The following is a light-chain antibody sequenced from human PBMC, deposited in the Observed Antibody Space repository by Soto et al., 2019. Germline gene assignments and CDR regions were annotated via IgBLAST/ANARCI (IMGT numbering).Light chain of an antibody. CDR3: CSYAGNSNYV. J-gene: IGLJ1*01. V-gene: IGLV2-23*01. CDR2: EGS. CDR1: SSDVGSYNL. Sequence: QSALTQPASVSGSPGQSITISCTGTSSDVGSYNLVSWYQQHPGKAPKFMIYEGSKRPSGVSNRFSGSKSGNTASLTISGLQAEDEAIYYCCSYAGNSNYVLGNGTKVT.